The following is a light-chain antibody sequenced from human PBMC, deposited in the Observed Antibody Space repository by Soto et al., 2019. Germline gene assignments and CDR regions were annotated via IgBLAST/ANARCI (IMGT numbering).Light chain of an antibody. J-gene: IGKJ1*01. CDR1: QYINTR. Sequence: IVLPQSTATLSSFPGDRVTLSCRASQYINTRLAWYQHRPGQAPRLLIYQTSIRAAGIPARFSASGSGTDFTLTISDVQPEDFALYYCHQRQSWPRTFGQGTKV. V-gene: IGKV3-11*01. CDR2: QTS. CDR3: HQRQSWPRT.